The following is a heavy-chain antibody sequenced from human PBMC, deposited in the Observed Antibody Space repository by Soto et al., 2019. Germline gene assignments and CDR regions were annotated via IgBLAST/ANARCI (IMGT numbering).Heavy chain of an antibody. CDR2: LSGGGRNT. J-gene: IGHJ4*02. CDR1: GFSFSSSA. D-gene: IGHD2-15*01. Sequence: GGSLRLSCAASGFSFSSSAMGWVRQAPGKGLEWVSSLSGGGRNTYYADSVKGRFTVSRDNSKKTLFLQMNSLRPEDTAIYYCVKPSGYCSPDNFFSSLFDFWRPGTLVTVSS. CDR3: VKPSGYCSPDNFFSSLFDF. V-gene: IGHV3-23*01.